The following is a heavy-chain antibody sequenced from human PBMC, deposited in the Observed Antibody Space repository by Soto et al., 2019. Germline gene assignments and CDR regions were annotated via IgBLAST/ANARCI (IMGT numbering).Heavy chain of an antibody. CDR3: ARGVRGRGWYGRTEYFQH. CDR2: INAGNGNT. Sequence: QVQLVQSGAEVKKPGASVKVSCKASGYTFTSYAMHWVRQAPGQRLEWMGWINAGNGNTKYSQKFQGRVTITRDKAAITAYMELSSLRSEDTAVYYCARGVRGRGWYGRTEYFQHWGQGTLLTVSS. D-gene: IGHD6-19*01. J-gene: IGHJ1*01. CDR1: GYTFTSYA. V-gene: IGHV1-3*01.